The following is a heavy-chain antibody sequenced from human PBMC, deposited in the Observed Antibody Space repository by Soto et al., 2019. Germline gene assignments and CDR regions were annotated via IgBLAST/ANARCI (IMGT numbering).Heavy chain of an antibody. D-gene: IGHD3-22*01. J-gene: IGHJ5*02. CDR1: GYTFTGYY. Sequence: GASVKVSCKASGYTFTGYYMHWVRQAPGQGLEWMGWINPNSGGTNYAQKFQGRVTMTRDTSISTAYMELSRLRSDDTAVYYCARCRLYDSSGYYLSKNWFDPWGQGTLVTVCS. CDR2: INPNSGGT. CDR3: ARCRLYDSSGYYLSKNWFDP. V-gene: IGHV1-2*02.